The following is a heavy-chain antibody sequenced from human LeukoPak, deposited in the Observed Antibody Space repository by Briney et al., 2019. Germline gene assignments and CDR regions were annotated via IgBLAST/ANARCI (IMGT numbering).Heavy chain of an antibody. D-gene: IGHD4-11*01. CDR1: GGSFSGYY. CDR2: INHSGST. V-gene: IGHV4-34*01. CDR3: ARMSYSNYAGPYYYYYYMDA. Sequence: SETLSLTCAVYGGSFSGYYWSWIRQPPGKGLEWIGEINHSGSTNYNPSLKSRVTISVDTSKNQFSLKLSSVTAADTAVYYCARMSYSNYAGPYYYYYYMDAWGKGTTVTVSS. J-gene: IGHJ6*03.